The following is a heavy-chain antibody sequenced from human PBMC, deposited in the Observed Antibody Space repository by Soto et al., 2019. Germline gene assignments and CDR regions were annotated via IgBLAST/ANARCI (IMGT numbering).Heavy chain of an antibody. CDR3: ARASKGNWKYWFDP. V-gene: IGHV4-39*01. CDR2: IYYSGST. J-gene: IGHJ5*02. D-gene: IGHD1-1*01. CDR1: GGSISSSSYY. Sequence: QLQLQESGPGLVKPSETLSLTCTVSGGSISSSSYYWGWIRQPPGKGLEWIGSIYYSGSTYYNPSLKSRVTISVDTSKNQFSLKLSSVTAADTAVYYCARASKGNWKYWFDPWGQGTLVTVSS.